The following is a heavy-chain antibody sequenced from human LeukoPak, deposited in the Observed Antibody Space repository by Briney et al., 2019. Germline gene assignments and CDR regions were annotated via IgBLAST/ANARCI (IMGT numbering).Heavy chain of an antibody. CDR2: IYYSGST. V-gene: IGHV4-59*01. D-gene: IGHD5-18*01. J-gene: IGHJ5*02. Sequence: SETLSLTCTVSGGSISSYYWSWIRQPPGKGLEWIGYIYYSGSTNYNPSLKSRVTISVDTSKNQFSLKLSSVTAADTAAYYCARDGSGYSYGYWFDPWGQGTLVTVSS. CDR3: ARDGSGYSYGYWFDP. CDR1: GGSISSYY.